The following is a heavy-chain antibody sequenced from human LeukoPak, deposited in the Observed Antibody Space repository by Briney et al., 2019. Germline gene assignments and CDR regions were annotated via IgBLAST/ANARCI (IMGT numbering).Heavy chain of an antibody. CDR2: ISGSGGST. CDR1: GFTVSSNY. Sequence: GGSLRLSCAASGFTVSSNYMSWVRQAPGKGLEWVSAISGSGGSTYYADSVKGRFTIPRDNSKNTLYLQMNSLRAEDTAVYYCAKVGYSSSSWFPTYNWFDPWGQGTLITVSS. J-gene: IGHJ5*02. D-gene: IGHD6-6*01. V-gene: IGHV3-23*01. CDR3: AKVGYSSSSWFPTYNWFDP.